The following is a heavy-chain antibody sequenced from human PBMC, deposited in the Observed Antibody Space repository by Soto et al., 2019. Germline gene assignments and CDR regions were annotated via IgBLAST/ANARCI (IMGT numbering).Heavy chain of an antibody. D-gene: IGHD2-21*02. CDR1: GYTFTTYG. J-gene: IGHJ4*02. V-gene: IGHV1-18*01. Sequence: ASVKVSCKASGYTFTTYGVSWVRQAPGQGLEWMGWISPYNGNTTYAQNFQGRVTMTTDTSTSTVHMELRSLRSDDTAMYYCARGVTPIDYWGQGTLVTVSS. CDR3: ARGVTPIDY. CDR2: ISPYNGNT.